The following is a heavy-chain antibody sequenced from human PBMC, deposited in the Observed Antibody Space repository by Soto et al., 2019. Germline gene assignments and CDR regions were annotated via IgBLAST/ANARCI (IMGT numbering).Heavy chain of an antibody. Sequence: QVHLQQWGAGLLKPSETLSLTCAVSGGSFIYYQWSWIRQPPGKGLERIGEINHRGSPNYNPSLQSRAHISIDTTSYQVSMKLSSVTDADTAVYYCARRPDGFDIWSQGTMVSASS. CDR2: INHRGSP. CDR3: ARRPDGFDI. V-gene: IGHV4-34*01. J-gene: IGHJ3*02. CDR1: GGSFIYYQ.